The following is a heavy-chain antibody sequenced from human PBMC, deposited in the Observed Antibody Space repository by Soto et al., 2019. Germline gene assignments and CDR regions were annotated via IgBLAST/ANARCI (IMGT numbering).Heavy chain of an antibody. D-gene: IGHD6-13*01. CDR3: ARIAAAVV. CDR1: GGSFSGYY. J-gene: IGHJ4*02. V-gene: IGHV4-34*01. Sequence: SSETLSLTCAVYGGSFSGYYWSWIRQPPGKGLEWIGEINHSGSTNYNPSLKSRVTISVDTSKNQFSLKLSSVTAADTAVYYCARIAAAVVWGQGTLVTVSS. CDR2: INHSGST.